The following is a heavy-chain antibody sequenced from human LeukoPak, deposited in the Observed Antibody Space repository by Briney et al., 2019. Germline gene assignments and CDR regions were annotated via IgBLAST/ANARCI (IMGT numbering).Heavy chain of an antibody. CDR1: GGTFSSYA. V-gene: IGHV1-69*05. J-gene: IGHJ4*02. D-gene: IGHD3-16*02. Sequence: ASVKVSCKASGGTFSSYAISWVRQAPGQGLEWMGGIIPIFGTANYAQKFQGRVTITTDESTSTAYMELSSLRSEDTAVYYCARDPHPNTYYDYVWGSYRYGNYFDYWGQGTLVTVSS. CDR2: IIPIFGTA. CDR3: ARDPHPNTYYDYVWGSYRYGNYFDY.